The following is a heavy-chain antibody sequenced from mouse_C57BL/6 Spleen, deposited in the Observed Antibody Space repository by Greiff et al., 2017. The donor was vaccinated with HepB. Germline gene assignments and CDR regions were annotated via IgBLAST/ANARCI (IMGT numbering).Heavy chain of an antibody. CDR3: ARRMVYGSSWYFDV. Sequence: VQLQQSGPELVKPGASVKISCKASGYSFTSYYIHWVKQRPGQGLEWIGWIYPGSGNTKYKEKFKGKATLTADTSSSTAYMPLSSLAAEDSAVYYCARRMVYGSSWYFDVWGTGTTVTVSS. V-gene: IGHV1-66*01. J-gene: IGHJ1*03. D-gene: IGHD1-1*01. CDR1: GYSFTSYY. CDR2: IYPGSGNT.